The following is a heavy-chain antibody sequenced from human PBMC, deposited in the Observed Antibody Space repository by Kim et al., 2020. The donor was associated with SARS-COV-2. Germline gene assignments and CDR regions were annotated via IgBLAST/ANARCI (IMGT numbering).Heavy chain of an antibody. Sequence: SETLSLTCAVYGGSFSGYYWSWIRQPPGKGLEWIGEINHSGSTNYNPSLKSRVTISVDTSKNQFSLKLSSVTAADTAVYYCARVGPAPIAARPRNWFDPWGQGTLVTVSS. D-gene: IGHD6-6*01. V-gene: IGHV4-34*01. CDR3: ARVGPAPIAARPRNWFDP. J-gene: IGHJ5*02. CDR1: GGSFSGYY. CDR2: INHSGST.